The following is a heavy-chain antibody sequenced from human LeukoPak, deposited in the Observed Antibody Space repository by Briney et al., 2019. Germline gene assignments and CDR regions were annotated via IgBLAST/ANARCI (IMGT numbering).Heavy chain of an antibody. V-gene: IGHV3-23*01. Sequence: PGGSLRLSCAASGFTFSSYAMSWVRQAPGKGLEWVSAISSSGGSTYYADSVKGRFTISRDNSKNTLYLQMNSLRAEDTAVYYCAKDGDGYNSHFDYWGQGTLVTVSS. D-gene: IGHD5-24*01. J-gene: IGHJ4*02. CDR1: GFTFSSYA. CDR3: AKDGDGYNSHFDY. CDR2: ISSSGGST.